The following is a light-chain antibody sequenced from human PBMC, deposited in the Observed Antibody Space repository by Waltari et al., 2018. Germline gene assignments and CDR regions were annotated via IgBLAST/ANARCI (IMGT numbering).Light chain of an antibody. J-gene: IGLJ2*01. CDR2: EEN. CDR1: SGRIASNS. Sequence: NFMLTQPHSVSESPGKTVTISCTRSSGRIASNSVQWYQQRTGSAPTTVIYEENQRPSGVPDRFSGSIDSSSNSAALTISGLKTEDEADYYCQSYDSSIVVFGGGTKLTVL. CDR3: QSYDSSIVV. V-gene: IGLV6-57*03.